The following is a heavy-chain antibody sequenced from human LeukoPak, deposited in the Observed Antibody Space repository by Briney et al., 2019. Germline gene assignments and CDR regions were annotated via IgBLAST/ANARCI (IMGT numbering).Heavy chain of an antibody. CDR3: ARRGVTMVRGVISEPFDY. CDR2: IYPGDSDT. V-gene: IGHV5-51*01. D-gene: IGHD3-10*01. J-gene: IGHJ4*02. Sequence: GESLKISCKGSGYSFTGYWIGWVRQMPGKGLGWMGIIYPGDSDTRYSPSFQGQVTISADKSISTAYLQWSSLKASDTAMYYCARRGVTMVRGVISEPFDYWGQGTLVTVSS. CDR1: GYSFTGYW.